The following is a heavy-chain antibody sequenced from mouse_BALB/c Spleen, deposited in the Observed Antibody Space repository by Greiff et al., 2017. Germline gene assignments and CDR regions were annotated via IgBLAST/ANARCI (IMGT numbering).Heavy chain of an antibody. CDR3: ARSDYYDYDSLYWDFDV. V-gene: IGHV3-2*02. D-gene: IGHD2-4*01. CDR2: ISYSGST. CDR1: GYSITSDYA. J-gene: IGHJ1*01. Sequence: EVKLVESGPGLVKPSQSLSLTCTVTGYSITSDYAWNWIRQFPGHQLEWMGSISYSGSTSYNPSLKSRISITRDTSKNQFFLQLNSVTTEDTATYYCARSDYYDYDSLYWDFDVWGAGTTVTVSS.